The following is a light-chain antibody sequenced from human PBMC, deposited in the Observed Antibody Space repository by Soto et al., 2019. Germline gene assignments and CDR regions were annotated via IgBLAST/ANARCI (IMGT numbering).Light chain of an antibody. CDR1: SSNIGAGYD. V-gene: IGLV1-40*01. CDR3: QSYDSSLNGGV. CDR2: GNS. Sequence: QSVLTQPPSVSGAPGQRVTISCTGSSSNIGAGYDVHWYQQLPGTAPKLLIYGNSNRPSGVPDRFSGSKSGTSASLAITGLQAEDEADYYCQSYDSSLNGGVFGGGTQLIVL. J-gene: IGLJ3*02.